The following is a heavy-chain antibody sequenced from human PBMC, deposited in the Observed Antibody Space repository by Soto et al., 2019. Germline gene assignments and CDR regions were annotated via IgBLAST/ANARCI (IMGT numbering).Heavy chain of an antibody. V-gene: IGHV3-7*03. D-gene: IGHD2-15*01. Sequence: LSCAALGFTFSSYWMSWVRQALGRGPQRVANIKQDGSEKYYVDSVKGRSTISRDNAKNSLYLQTNSLRAEDTAVYYWARDALLPPCVSYYSGIDVWGQGTPATVSS. CDR2: IKQDGSEK. J-gene: IGHJ6*02. CDR1: GFTFSSYW. CDR3: ARDALLPPCVSYYSGIDV.